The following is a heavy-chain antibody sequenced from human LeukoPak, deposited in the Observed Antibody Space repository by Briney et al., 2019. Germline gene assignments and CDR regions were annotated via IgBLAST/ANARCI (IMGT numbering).Heavy chain of an antibody. CDR2: IYHSGST. D-gene: IGHD2-21*02. CDR1: GGSISSSSYY. J-gene: IGHJ4*02. V-gene: IGHV4-39*07. CDR3: ARINIVVVTAANYFDY. Sequence: SETLSLTCTVSGGSISSSSYYWGWIRQPPGKGLEWIGSIYHSGSTNYNPSLKSRVTISVDKSKNQFSLKLSSVTAADTAVYYCARINIVVVTAANYFDYWGQGTLVTVSS.